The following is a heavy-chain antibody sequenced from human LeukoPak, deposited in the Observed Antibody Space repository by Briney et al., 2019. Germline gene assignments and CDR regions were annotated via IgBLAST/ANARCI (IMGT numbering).Heavy chain of an antibody. CDR1: GYSISSGYY. Sequence: SETLSLTCTVSGYSISSGYYWGWIRQPPGKGLEWIGSIYHGGSTYYNPSLKSRVTISVDTSKNQFSLKLSSVTAADTAVYYCARHYSAGSGSSNWFDPWGQGTLVTVSS. V-gene: IGHV4-38-2*02. CDR3: ARHYSAGSGSSNWFDP. J-gene: IGHJ5*02. CDR2: IYHGGST. D-gene: IGHD3-10*01.